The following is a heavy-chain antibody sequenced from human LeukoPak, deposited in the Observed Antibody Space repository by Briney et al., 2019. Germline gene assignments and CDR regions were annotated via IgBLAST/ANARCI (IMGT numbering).Heavy chain of an antibody. Sequence: GGSLRPSCAASGFTFDDYAMHWVRQAPGKGLESVSGISWNSGSIGYADSVKGRFTISRDNAKNSLYLQMNSLRAEDMALYYCAKRDYYGSGYYFDYWGQGTLVTVSS. CDR3: AKRDYYGSGYYFDY. V-gene: IGHV3-9*03. CDR1: GFTFDDYA. J-gene: IGHJ4*02. CDR2: ISWNSGSI. D-gene: IGHD3-10*01.